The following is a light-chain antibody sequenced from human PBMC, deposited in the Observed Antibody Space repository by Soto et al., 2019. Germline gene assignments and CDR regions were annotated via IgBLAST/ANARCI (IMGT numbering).Light chain of an antibody. CDR3: QQYGSSSWT. J-gene: IGKJ1*01. V-gene: IGKV3-20*01. CDR2: GTS. Sequence: EIVLTQSPGTLTLSPGERATLSCRASQSVSSSYLAWYQQKPGQAPRLLIYGTSSRATAIPDRFSGSGSGTDFTLTISRLEPADFAVYYCQQYGSSSWTFGQGTKVHIK. CDR1: QSVSSSY.